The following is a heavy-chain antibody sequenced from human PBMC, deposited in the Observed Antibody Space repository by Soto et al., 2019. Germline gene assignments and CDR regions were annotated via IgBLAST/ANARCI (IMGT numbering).Heavy chain of an antibody. Sequence: SLRLSCAASGFTFSNAWMNWVRQAPGKGLEWVGRIKSKTDGGTTDYAAPVKGRFTISRDDSKNTLYLQTNSLKTEDTAVYYCAKSLDIHYKNWFDPWGQGALVIVSS. J-gene: IGHJ5*02. V-gene: IGHV3-15*07. CDR1: GFTFSNAW. CDR3: AKSLDIHYKNWFDP. CDR2: IKSKTDGGTT. D-gene: IGHD4-4*01.